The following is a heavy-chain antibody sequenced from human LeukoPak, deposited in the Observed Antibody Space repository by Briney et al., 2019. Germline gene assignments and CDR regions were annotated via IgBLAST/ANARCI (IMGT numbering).Heavy chain of an antibody. CDR2: IKQDGSEK. V-gene: IGHV3-7*01. Sequence: PGGSLRLSCAASGFTFSSYWMSWVRQAPGKGLEWVANIKQDGSEKYYVDSVKGRFTISRDNAKNSLYLQMNSLRAEDTAVYYCARDKPVTTDWFDPWGQGTLVTVSS. CDR3: ARDKPVTTDWFDP. CDR1: GFTFSSYW. J-gene: IGHJ5*02. D-gene: IGHD4-17*01.